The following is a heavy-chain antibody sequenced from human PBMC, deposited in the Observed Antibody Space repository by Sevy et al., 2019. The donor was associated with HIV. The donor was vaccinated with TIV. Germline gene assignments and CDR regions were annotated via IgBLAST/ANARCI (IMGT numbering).Heavy chain of an antibody. CDR2: ISSSSSTI. D-gene: IGHD3-22*01. Sequence: GESLKISCAASGFTFSSYSMNWVRQAPGKGLEWVSYISSSSSTIYYADSVKGRFTISRGNAKNSLYLQMNSLRAEDTAVYYCARDGQTHQYYYDSSGYLWGQGTLVTVSS. V-gene: IGHV3-48*01. CDR1: GFTFSSYS. J-gene: IGHJ4*02. CDR3: ARDGQTHQYYYDSSGYL.